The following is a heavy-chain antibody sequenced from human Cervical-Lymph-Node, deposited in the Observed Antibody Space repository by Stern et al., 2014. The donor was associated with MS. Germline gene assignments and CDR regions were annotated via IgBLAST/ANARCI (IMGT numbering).Heavy chain of an antibody. CDR1: RDSFTHYW. CDR2: IFPGDFDN. Sequence: VQLVQSGAEVKKPGDSLKISCKASRDSFTHYWIGWVRQMPGKGLEWMGIIFPGDFDNKYSPSFEVQVSFSVDRSTSTTSLQWSSLRASDAAIYYCARHHGHSPTPFDSWGQGTRVTVSS. D-gene: IGHD5-24*01. J-gene: IGHJ4*02. V-gene: IGHV5-51*01. CDR3: ARHHGHSPTPFDS.